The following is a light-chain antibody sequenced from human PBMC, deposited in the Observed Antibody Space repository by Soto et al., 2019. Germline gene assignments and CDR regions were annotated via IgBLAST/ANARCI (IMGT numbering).Light chain of an antibody. CDR1: SSNIGAHYD. Sequence: QSVLTQPPSVSGAPGQRVTISCTGSSSNIGAHYDVHWYQQLPGTAPKLLIYGNSNRPSGVPDRFSGSKSGTSASLAITGLQAEDEADYYCQSYDNCLSVYVFGTWTKVTVL. V-gene: IGLV1-40*01. CDR3: QSYDNCLSVYV. CDR2: GNS. J-gene: IGLJ1*01.